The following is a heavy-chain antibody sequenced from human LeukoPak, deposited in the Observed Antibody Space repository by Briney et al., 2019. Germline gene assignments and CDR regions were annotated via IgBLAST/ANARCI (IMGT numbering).Heavy chain of an antibody. CDR2: MSSDGSSK. V-gene: IGHV3-30*04. D-gene: IGHD3-10*01. J-gene: IGHJ4*02. Sequence: GGSLRLSCAASGFTFSSYALHWVHQAPGKRLEWVAVMSSDGSSKYYADSVKGRFTISRDNYKNTLYLQMNSLRAEDTAVYYCAKDQRGYFDYWGQGTLVTVSS. CDR1: GFTFSSYA. CDR3: AKDQRGYFDY.